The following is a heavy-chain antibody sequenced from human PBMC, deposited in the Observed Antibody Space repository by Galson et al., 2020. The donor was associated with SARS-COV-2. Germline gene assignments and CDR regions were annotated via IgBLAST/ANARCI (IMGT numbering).Heavy chain of an antibody. V-gene: IGHV1-18*01. CDR3: ARAVDELFGSGWPFDY. CDR2: ISAYNGNT. CDR1: GYTFTSYG. D-gene: IGHD6-19*01. Sequence: ASVMVSCKASGYTFTSYGISWVRQAPGQGLEWMGWISAYNGNTNYAQKLQGRVTMTTDTSTSTAYMELRSLRSDDTAVYYCARAVDELFGSGWPFDYWGQGTLVTVSS. J-gene: IGHJ4*02.